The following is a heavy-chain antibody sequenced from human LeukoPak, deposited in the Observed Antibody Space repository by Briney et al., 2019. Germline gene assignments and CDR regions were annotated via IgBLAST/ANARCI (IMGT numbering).Heavy chain of an antibody. CDR2: INPNSGGT. CDR1: GYSFTDKY. J-gene: IGHJ5*02. Sequence: ASVKVSCKASGYSFTDKYMHWVRQAPGQGLEWMGWINPNSGGTNYAQKFQGGVTMTTDTSMSTAYMELSRLTSDDTAVYYCARAGGRSWFDPWGQGTLVTVSS. CDR3: ARAGGRSWFDP. V-gene: IGHV1-2*02.